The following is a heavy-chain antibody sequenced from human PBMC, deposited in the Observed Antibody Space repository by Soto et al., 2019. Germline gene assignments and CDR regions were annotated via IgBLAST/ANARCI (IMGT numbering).Heavy chain of an antibody. CDR1: GITFSNYW. CDR2: IKRDGSEK. J-gene: IGHJ3*02. CDR3: ARDQDDSSDAFDI. V-gene: IGHV3-7*01. Sequence: EVHLVESGGGLVQPGGSLRLSCAASGITFSNYWMTWVRQAPGKGLEWVANIKRDGSEKYYVDSVKGRFTISRDNAKNSLYLQMNSLRAEDTAVYYCARDQDDSSDAFDIWGQGTMVTVSS. D-gene: IGHD3-3*01.